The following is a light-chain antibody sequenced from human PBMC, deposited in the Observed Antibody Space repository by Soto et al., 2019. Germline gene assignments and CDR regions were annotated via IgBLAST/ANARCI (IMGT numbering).Light chain of an antibody. CDR2: GAS. CDR1: QSISTF. V-gene: IGKV1-39*01. J-gene: IGKJ4*01. Sequence: DIQMTQSPSSLSASVGDRVTITCRASQSISTFLHWYQQKPGKAPKLLIYGASNLESGVPSTFSGSGSGTDFTLTISSLQPEDFATYYCQQCFSTPLLTFGGGTKLEIK. CDR3: QQCFSTPLLT.